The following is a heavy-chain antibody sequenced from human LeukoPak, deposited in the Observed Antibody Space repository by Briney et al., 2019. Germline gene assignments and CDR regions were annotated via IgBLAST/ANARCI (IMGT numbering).Heavy chain of an antibody. Sequence: GGSLRLSCAASGFTFRSYGMHWVRQAPGKGLEWVAVISYDGSNKYYADSVKGRFTISRDNSKNTLYLQMNSLRAEDTAVYYCARDQSRHSDYWGQGTLVTVSS. J-gene: IGHJ4*02. V-gene: IGHV3-30*03. CDR3: ARDQSRHSDY. D-gene: IGHD2-21*01. CDR2: ISYDGSNK. CDR1: GFTFRSYG.